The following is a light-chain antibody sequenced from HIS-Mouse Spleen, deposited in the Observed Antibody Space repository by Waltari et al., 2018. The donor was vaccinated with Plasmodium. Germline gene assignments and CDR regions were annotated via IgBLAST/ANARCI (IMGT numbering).Light chain of an antibody. V-gene: IGKV3-20*01. CDR1: QSVSSSY. Sequence: EIVLTPSPGPLPLSPGERATLSCRASQSVSSSYLAWYQQKPGQAPRLLIYGASSRATGIPDRFSGSGSGTDFTLTISRLEPEDFAVYYCQQYGSSPPYTFGQGTKLEIK. J-gene: IGKJ2*01. CDR3: QQYGSSPPYT. CDR2: GAS.